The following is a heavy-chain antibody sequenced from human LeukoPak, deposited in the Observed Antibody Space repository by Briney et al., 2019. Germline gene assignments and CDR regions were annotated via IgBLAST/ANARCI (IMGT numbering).Heavy chain of an antibody. CDR3: AREVRAVRGAFDY. CDR2: IYTSGST. J-gene: IGHJ4*02. V-gene: IGHV4-61*02. Sequence: SQTLSLTCTVSGGSISSGSYYWSWIRQPAGKGLEWIGRIYTSGSTNYNPSLKSRVTMSVDTSKNQFSLKLSSVTAADTAVYYCAREVRAVRGAFDYWGQGTLVTVSS. CDR1: GGSISSGSYY. D-gene: IGHD3-10*01.